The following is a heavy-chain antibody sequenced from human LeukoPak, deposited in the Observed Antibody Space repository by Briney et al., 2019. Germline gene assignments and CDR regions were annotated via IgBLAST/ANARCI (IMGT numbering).Heavy chain of an antibody. J-gene: IGHJ4*02. D-gene: IGHD3-3*01. Sequence: GGSLRLSCAASGFTFSSYGMHWVRQAPGKGLERVAFIRYDGSNKYYADSVKGRFTISRDNSKNTLYLQMNSLRAEDTAVYYCAKDWGVVIPYYFDYWGQGTLVTVSS. CDR1: GFTFSSYG. CDR3: AKDWGVVIPYYFDY. V-gene: IGHV3-30*02. CDR2: IRYDGSNK.